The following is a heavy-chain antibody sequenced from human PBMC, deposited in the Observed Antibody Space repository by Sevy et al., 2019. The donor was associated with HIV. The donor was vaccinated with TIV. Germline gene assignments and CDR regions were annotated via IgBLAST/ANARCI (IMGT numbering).Heavy chain of an antibody. CDR1: GGSISSGDYY. CDR2: IYYSGST. CDR3: ARAPSAFGGILWWRMTGDGWYFDL. D-gene: IGHD2-21*01. V-gene: IGHV4-30-4*01. J-gene: IGHJ2*01. Sequence: SETLSLTCTVSGGSISSGDYYWSWIRQPPGKGLEWIGYIYYSGSTYYNPSLKSRVTISVDTSKNQFSLKLSAVNAADTAVYYCARAPSAFGGILWWRMTGDGWYFDLWGRGTLVTVSS.